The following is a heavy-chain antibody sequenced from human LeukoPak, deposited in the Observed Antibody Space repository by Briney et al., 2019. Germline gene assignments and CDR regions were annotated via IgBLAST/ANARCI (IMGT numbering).Heavy chain of an antibody. CDR2: INSDGSST. CDR1: GLTFSSYW. D-gene: IGHD3-3*01. CDR3: ARVRGRDFWSGYYTSFDY. Sequence: GGSLRLSCAASGLTFSSYWMHWVRQAPGKGLVWVSRINSDGSSTSYADSVKGRFTISRDNAKDTLYLQMNSLRAEDTAVYYCARVRGRDFWSGYYTSFDYWGQGTLVTASS. J-gene: IGHJ4*02. V-gene: IGHV3-74*01.